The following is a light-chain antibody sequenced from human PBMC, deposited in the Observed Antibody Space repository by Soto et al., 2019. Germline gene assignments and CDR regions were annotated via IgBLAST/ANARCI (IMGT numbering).Light chain of an antibody. V-gene: IGLV2-14*01. CDR2: DVS. CDR3: SSYTSSSTLV. Sequence: QSVLTQPASVSGSPGQSITISCTGTSSDVGGYNYVSWYQQHPGKAPKLMIYDVSNRPSGVSNRFSGSKSGNTASLTISGLQADDDADYYCSSYTSSSTLVFGGGTKLTVL. CDR1: SSDVGGYNY. J-gene: IGLJ3*02.